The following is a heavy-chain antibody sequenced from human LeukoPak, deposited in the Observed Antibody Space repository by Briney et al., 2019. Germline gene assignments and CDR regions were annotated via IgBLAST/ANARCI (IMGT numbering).Heavy chain of an antibody. CDR2: MWYHGNNQ. CDR1: GFTFSSYT. D-gene: IGHD6-19*01. J-gene: IGHJ5*02. V-gene: IGHV3-30-3*01. Sequence: PGRSLRLSCAASGFTFSSYTMHWVRQAPGKGLEWVAVMWYHGNNQYYADSVKGRFTISRDISQNTLYLQMNSLRAEDTAVYYCAKADSSGWYESNWFDPWGQGTLVTVSS. CDR3: AKADSSGWYESNWFDP.